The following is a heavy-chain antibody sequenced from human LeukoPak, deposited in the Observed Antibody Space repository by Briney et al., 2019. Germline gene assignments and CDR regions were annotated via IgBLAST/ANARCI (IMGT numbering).Heavy chain of an antibody. D-gene: IGHD6-13*01. CDR3: ARVRIGQQLDKYYYYAMDV. V-gene: IGHV1-2*02. CDR1: GYTFTDYY. CDR2: INPNSGGT. J-gene: IGHJ6*02. Sequence: ASVKVSCKASGYTFTDYYMHWIRQAPGQGLEWMGWINPNSGGTNFAQKFQGRVTMTTDTSISTAYMEVSRLRSDDTAVYYCARVRIGQQLDKYYYYAMDVWGQGTTVTVSS.